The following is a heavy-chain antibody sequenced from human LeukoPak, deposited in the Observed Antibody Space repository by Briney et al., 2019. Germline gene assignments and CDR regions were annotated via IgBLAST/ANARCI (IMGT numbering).Heavy chain of an antibody. CDR3: AREVAPARPLDY. CDR2: IYTSGNT. V-gene: IGHV4-4*07. Sequence: SETLSLTCTVSSGSISSYYWSWIRQPAGKGLEWIGRIYTSGNTNYNPSLKSRVSMSVDTSKNQVSLNLSSVTAADTAVYYCAREVAPARPLDYWGQGILVTVSP. D-gene: IGHD6-6*01. CDR1: SGSISSYY. J-gene: IGHJ4*02.